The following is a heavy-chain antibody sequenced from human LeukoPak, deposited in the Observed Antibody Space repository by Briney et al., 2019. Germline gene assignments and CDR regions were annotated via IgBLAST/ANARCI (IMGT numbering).Heavy chain of an antibody. Sequence: SVKVSCKASGGTFSSYAISWVRQAPGQGLEWMGGIIPIFGTANYAQKFQGRVTITADESTSTAYMELSSLRSEDTAVYYCARTILSGSHYYYYMDVWGKGATVTVSS. V-gene: IGHV1-69*13. CDR1: GGTFSSYA. CDR3: ARTILSGSHYYYYMDV. J-gene: IGHJ6*03. D-gene: IGHD3-3*01. CDR2: IIPIFGTA.